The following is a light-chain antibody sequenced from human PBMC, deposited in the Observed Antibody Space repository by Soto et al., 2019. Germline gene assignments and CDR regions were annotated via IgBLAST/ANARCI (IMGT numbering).Light chain of an antibody. V-gene: IGKV3-11*01. J-gene: IGKJ1*01. CDR1: QSLSGT. Sequence: ESVLIQSVSVSFKNPGERATLSCVTSQSLSGTLAWFHHKPGQPPRLLIYGAYNRATGIPARFSASGSGTDFTLTISSLEPEDFAVYYCQQRTLFPRTFGQGTRLDIK. CDR3: QQRTLFPRT. CDR2: GAY.